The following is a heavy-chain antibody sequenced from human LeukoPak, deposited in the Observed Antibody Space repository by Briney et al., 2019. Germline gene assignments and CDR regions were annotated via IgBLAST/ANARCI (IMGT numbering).Heavy chain of an antibody. CDR2: IYYSGST. CDR1: GGSISSYY. CDR3: ARVQRDYYGMDV. D-gene: IGHD6-25*01. Sequence: PSETLSLTCTVSGGSISSYYWSWIRQPPGKGLEWIGYIYYSGSTNYNPSLKSRVTISVDTSKNQFSLKLSSVTAADTAVYYCARVQRDYYGMDVWGQGTTVTVSS. J-gene: IGHJ6*02. V-gene: IGHV4-59*01.